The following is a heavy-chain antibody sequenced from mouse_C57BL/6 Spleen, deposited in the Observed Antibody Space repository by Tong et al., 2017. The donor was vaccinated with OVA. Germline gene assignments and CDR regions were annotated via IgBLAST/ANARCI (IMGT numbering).Heavy chain of an antibody. V-gene: IGHV5-12-1*01. Sequence: EVQLQESGGGLVKPGGSMKLSCVASGFTFSSYAMSWVRQTPEKRLEWVAYISSGSSTIYYADTVKGRFTISRDNAKNTLYLQMSSLKSEDTAMYYCARGDGGYFDYWGQGTTLTVSS. J-gene: IGHJ2*01. CDR2: ISSGSSTI. CDR1: GFTFSSYA. D-gene: IGHD3-3*01. CDR3: ARGDGGYFDY.